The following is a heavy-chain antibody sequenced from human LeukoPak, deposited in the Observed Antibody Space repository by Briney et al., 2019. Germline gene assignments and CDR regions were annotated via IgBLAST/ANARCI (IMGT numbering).Heavy chain of an antibody. CDR3: ARSQNYYGSRDY. J-gene: IGHJ4*02. Sequence: SETLSLTCTVSGDSVSNGNCYWSWLRQPPGKALEWIGYIYYTGKTYYNPSLEGRVTILVDTSRNHFSVKLSSVTAADTAVYYCARSQNYYGSRDYWSQGTLVTVSS. V-gene: IGHV4-61*03. CDR1: GDSVSNGNCY. CDR2: IYYTGKT. D-gene: IGHD3-10*01.